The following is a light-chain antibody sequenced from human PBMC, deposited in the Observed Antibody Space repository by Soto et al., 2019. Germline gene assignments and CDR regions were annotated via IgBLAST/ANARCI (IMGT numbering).Light chain of an antibody. CDR1: QSISSW. Sequence: DIQMTQSPSTLSASVGDRVTITCRASQSISSWLAWYQQKPGKAPNLLIYRASNLKSGVTSRFSGSGSGTEFILTISTLQPDDFATYYCQQYNSYPLTFGGGTRVEI. CDR3: QQYNSYPLT. V-gene: IGKV1-5*03. J-gene: IGKJ4*01. CDR2: RAS.